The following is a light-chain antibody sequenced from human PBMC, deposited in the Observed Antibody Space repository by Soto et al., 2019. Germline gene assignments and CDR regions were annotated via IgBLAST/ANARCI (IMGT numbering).Light chain of an antibody. J-gene: IGKJ1*01. CDR2: RTS. CDR3: QQYGTSPQT. V-gene: IGKV3-20*01. CDR1: QSVSTNY. Sequence: EIVLTQSPGTVSLSPGERATLSCRASQSVSTNYLAWYQQKPGQAPRLLIYRTSTRATGIPDRFSGGGSGTDFTLTISRLAHEDFAVYYCQQYGTSPQTFGQWTKVEIK.